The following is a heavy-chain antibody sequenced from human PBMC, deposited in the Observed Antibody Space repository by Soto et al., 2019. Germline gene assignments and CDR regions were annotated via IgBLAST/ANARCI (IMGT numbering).Heavy chain of an antibody. CDR2: ISYDGSNK. CDR3: ARDARIAAAGIFDY. CDR1: GFTFSSYA. Sequence: QVQLVESGGGVVQPGRSLRLSCAASGFTFSSYAMHWVRQAPGKGLEWVAVISYDGSNKYYADSVKGRFTISRDNSKNTLYLQMNSLRAEDTAVYYCARDARIAAAGIFDYCGQGTLVTVSS. V-gene: IGHV3-30-3*01. D-gene: IGHD6-13*01. J-gene: IGHJ4*02.